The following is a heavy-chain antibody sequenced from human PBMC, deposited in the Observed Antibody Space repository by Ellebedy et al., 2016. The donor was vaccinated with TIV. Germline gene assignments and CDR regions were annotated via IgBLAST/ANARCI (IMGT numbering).Heavy chain of an antibody. CDR1: GFSFSTYS. CDR3: VSGRYGTGIQSYYFDK. V-gene: IGHV3-48*04. J-gene: IGHJ4*01. CDR2: ISHKSTVI. Sequence: GESLKISXAASGFSFSTYSMNWLRQAPGKGLEWLSYISHKSTVIFYGDSVKGRFTISRDNEKNFLYLQMSSLRLEDTAFYYCVSGRYGTGIQSYYFDKWGRGTLVTVSS. D-gene: IGHD3-10*01.